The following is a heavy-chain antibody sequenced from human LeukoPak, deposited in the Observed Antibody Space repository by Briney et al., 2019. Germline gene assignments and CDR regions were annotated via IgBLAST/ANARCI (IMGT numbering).Heavy chain of an antibody. CDR3: TRESGAFSPFGF. CDR1: GGSFSGYY. Sequence: SETLSLTCAVYGGSFSGYYWSWIRQPPGKGLEWIGEVHLNGATNYNPSLESRVSMSIDKSKNHLSLELSSVTAADTAMYYCTRESGAFSPFGFWGQGTLVTVSS. D-gene: IGHD1-26*01. J-gene: IGHJ4*02. V-gene: IGHV4-34*01. CDR2: VHLNGAT.